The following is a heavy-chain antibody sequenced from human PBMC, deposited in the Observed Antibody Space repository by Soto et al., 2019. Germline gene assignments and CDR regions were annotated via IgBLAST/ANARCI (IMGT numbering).Heavy chain of an antibody. Sequence: PSETLSLTCAVYGGSFSGYYWSWIRQPPGKGLEWIGEINHSGSTNYNPSLKSRVTISVDTSKNQFSLKLSSVTAADTAVYYCARGPGIQLWLSLDYWGQGTLVTVSS. D-gene: IGHD5-18*01. J-gene: IGHJ4*02. V-gene: IGHV4-34*01. CDR1: GGSFSGYY. CDR3: ARGPGIQLWLSLDY. CDR2: INHSGST.